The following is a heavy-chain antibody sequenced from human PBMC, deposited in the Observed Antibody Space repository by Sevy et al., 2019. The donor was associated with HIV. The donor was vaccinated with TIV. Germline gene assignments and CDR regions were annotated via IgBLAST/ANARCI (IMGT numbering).Heavy chain of an antibody. Sequence: GGSLRLSCAVSGFTFSRYAMHWVRQAPGKGLEWVAFMSYDGGNKYYADSVKGRFTISRDNSKNTLFLHMNSLRAEDTAVYYCAGIGMGQTYGTPPWYWGQGTLVTVSS. CDR3: AGIGMGQTYGTPPWY. J-gene: IGHJ4*02. CDR1: GFTFSRYA. CDR2: MSYDGGNK. V-gene: IGHV3-30*04. D-gene: IGHD3-10*01.